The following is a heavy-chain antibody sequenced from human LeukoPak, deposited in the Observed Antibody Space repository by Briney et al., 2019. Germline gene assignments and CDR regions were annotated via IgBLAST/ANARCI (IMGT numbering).Heavy chain of an antibody. V-gene: IGHV3-7*03. CDR3: AKRYGIAAAGTSDY. D-gene: IGHD6-13*01. Sequence: PGGSLRLSCAASGFTFSSYWMSWVRQAPGKGLEWVANIKQDGSEKYYVDSVKGRFTISRDNSKNTLYLQMNSLRAEDTAVYYCAKRYGIAAAGTSDYWGQGTLVTVSS. J-gene: IGHJ4*02. CDR2: IKQDGSEK. CDR1: GFTFSSYW.